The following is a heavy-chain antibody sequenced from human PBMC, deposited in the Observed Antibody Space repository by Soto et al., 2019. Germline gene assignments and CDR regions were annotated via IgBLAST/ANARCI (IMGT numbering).Heavy chain of an antibody. V-gene: IGHV3-33*01. D-gene: IGHD3-16*02. CDR3: ARDYDYIWGSYRYPLFDY. CDR2: IWYDGSNK. CDR1: GFTFSSYG. J-gene: IGHJ4*02. Sequence: SLRLSCAASGFTFSSYGMHWVRQAPGKGLEWVAVIWYDGSNKYYADSVKGRFTISRDNSKNTLYLQMNSLRAEDTAVYYCARDYDYIWGSYRYPLFDYWGQGTLVTVSS.